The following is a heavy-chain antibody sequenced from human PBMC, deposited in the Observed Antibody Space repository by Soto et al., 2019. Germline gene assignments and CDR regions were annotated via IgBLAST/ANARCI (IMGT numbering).Heavy chain of an antibody. V-gene: IGHV3-23*01. J-gene: IGHJ4*02. CDR1: GFTFSRYA. D-gene: IGHD4-17*01. CDR2: VSGSGGTT. Sequence: EAQLLESGGGLVQPGGSLRLPCAASGFTFSRYAMSWVRQAPGKGLDWVSTVSGSGGTTYYGDSVKGRFTISRDNSRNTLYLQMNSLRAEDTAVYYCANFPIYDYGYDDDYWGQGTLVTVSS. CDR3: ANFPIYDYGYDDDY.